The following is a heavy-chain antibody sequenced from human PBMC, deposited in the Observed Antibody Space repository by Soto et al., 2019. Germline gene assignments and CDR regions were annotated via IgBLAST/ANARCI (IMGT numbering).Heavy chain of an antibody. CDR1: GGTFSSYT. Sequence: SVKVSCKASGGTFSSYTISWVRQAPGQGLEWMGRIIPILGIANYAQKFQGRVTITADKSTSTAYMELSSLRSEDTAVYYCARAPPMLAYCGGDCYWDGAFDIWGQGTMVTVS. J-gene: IGHJ3*02. CDR3: ARAPPMLAYCGGDCYWDGAFDI. CDR2: IIPILGIA. D-gene: IGHD2-21*01. V-gene: IGHV1-69*02.